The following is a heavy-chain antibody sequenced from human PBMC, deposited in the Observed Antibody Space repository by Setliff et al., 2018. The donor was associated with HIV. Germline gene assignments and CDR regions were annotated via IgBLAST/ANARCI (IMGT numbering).Heavy chain of an antibody. CDR2: ITGSSTT. Sequence: SCAASGFRFSVYSMHWVRQAPGKGLEWLSYITGSSTTYYAESVKGRFTISRDNARNSLYLQMNSLRAEDTAVYYCARVISGYSYAFDIWGLGTMVTVS. CDR3: ARVISGYSYAFDI. CDR1: GFRFSVYS. V-gene: IGHV3-48*01. D-gene: IGHD5-18*01. J-gene: IGHJ3*02.